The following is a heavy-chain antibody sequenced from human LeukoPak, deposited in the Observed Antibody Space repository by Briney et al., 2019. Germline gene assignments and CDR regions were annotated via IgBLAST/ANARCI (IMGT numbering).Heavy chain of an antibody. V-gene: IGHV3-23*01. D-gene: IGHD7-27*01. CDR2: ISGSASST. Sequence: GGSLRLSCAAPGFTFSNYAMSWVRQAPGKGLEWVSAISGSASSTYYADSVKGRFTISRDNSKNTLYLQMNSLRAEDTAVYYCAPRNWDDAFDIWGQGTMVTVSS. J-gene: IGHJ3*02. CDR1: GFTFSNYA. CDR3: APRNWDDAFDI.